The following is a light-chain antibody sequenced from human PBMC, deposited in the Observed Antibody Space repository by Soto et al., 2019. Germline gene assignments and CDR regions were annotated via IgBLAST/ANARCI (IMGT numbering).Light chain of an antibody. CDR2: EVT. J-gene: IGLJ2*01. V-gene: IGLV2-14*01. CDR3: TSYSSSSPVL. Sequence: QSALTQSASVSGSLGQSITISCTGTSSDVGAYNYVSWYQQHPDKAPKLLIFEVTNRPSGVSGRFSGSKSGITASLSISGLQPEDEADYYCTSYSSSSPVLFGGGTKLTVL. CDR1: SSDVGAYNY.